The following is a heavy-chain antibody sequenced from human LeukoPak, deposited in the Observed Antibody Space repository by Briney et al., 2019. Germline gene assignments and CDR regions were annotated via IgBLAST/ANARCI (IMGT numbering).Heavy chain of an antibody. CDR2: MYTSGST. Sequence: SETLSLTCTVSGGSISSYYWSWIRQPAGKGLEWIGRMYTSGSTNYNPSLKSRVTMSVDTSKNQFSLKLSSVTAADTAVYYGARDSGLPPNFDYWGQGTLVTVSS. CDR3: ARDSGLPPNFDY. V-gene: IGHV4-4*07. CDR1: GGSISSYY. J-gene: IGHJ4*02.